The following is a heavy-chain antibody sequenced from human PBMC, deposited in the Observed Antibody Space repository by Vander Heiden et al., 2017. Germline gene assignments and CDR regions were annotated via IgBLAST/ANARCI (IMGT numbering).Heavy chain of an antibody. V-gene: IGHV3-30*18. J-gene: IGHJ6*02. CDR2: ISYDGSNK. CDR3: AKDGVAATIYYYYGMDV. CDR1: GLTFSSDG. D-gene: IGHD2-15*01. Sequence: QVQLVESGGGVVQPGRSLSVSCAASGLTFSSDGMHWFRQDPGKGLEWVAVISYDGSNKYYADSVKGRFTISRDNSKNTLYLQMNSLRAEDTAVYYCAKDGVAATIYYYYGMDVWGQGTTVTVSS.